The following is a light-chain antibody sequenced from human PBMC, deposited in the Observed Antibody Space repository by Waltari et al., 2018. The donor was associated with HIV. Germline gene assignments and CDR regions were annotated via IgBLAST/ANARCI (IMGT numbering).Light chain of an antibody. Sequence: EIVLTQSPGTLSLSPGERATLSCRASQSVSSSYLAWYQQKSGQAPSLLIYGASNRATGIPARFSGSGSGTDFTLTINKLEPEDFAVYYCQQYGSSPRYTVGQGTKLELK. V-gene: IGKV3-20*01. J-gene: IGKJ2*01. CDR3: QQYGSSPRYT. CDR1: QSVSSSY. CDR2: GAS.